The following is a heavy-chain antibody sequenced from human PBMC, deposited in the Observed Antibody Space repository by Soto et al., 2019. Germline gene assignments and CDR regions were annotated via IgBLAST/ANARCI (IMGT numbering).Heavy chain of an antibody. J-gene: IGHJ4*02. D-gene: IGHD5-12*01. V-gene: IGHV3-33*01. CDR1: GFTFSSYG. CDR2: IGDDGSNK. Sequence: QVQLVESGGGVVQPGRSLRLSCAASGFTFSSYGMHWVRQAPGKGLEWVAVIGDDGSNKYYADSVKGRFTISRDNSKNTLYLQKNCLGAEDTAVYYCARERRDGSNYDSYFDYWGQGTLVTVSS. CDR3: ARERRDGSNYDSYFDY.